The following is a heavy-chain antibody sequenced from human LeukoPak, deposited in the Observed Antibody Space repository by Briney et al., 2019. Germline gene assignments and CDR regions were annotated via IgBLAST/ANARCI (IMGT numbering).Heavy chain of an antibody. V-gene: IGHV3-48*04. CDR2: ISSSSSTI. CDR3: ARESSDILTGYPHGMDV. J-gene: IGHJ6*02. Sequence: GGSLRLSCAASGFTFSSYSMNWVRQAPGKGLEWVSYISSSSSTIYYADSVKGRFTISRDNAKNSLYLQMNSLRAEDTAVYYCARESSDILTGYPHGMDVWGQGTTVTVSS. D-gene: IGHD3-9*01. CDR1: GFTFSSYS.